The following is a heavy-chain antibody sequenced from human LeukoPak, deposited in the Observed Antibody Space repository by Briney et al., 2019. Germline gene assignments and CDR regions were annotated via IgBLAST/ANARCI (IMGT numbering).Heavy chain of an antibody. D-gene: IGHD2-21*02. V-gene: IGHV1-8*01. CDR2: MNPNSGNT. Sequence: GASVKVSCKASGYTFTSYDINWVRQATGQGLEWMGWMNPNSGNTGYAQKFQGRVTMTRNTSISTAYMELSSLRSEDTAVYYCASTYCGGDCYSSYYFDYWGQGTLVTVSS. J-gene: IGHJ4*02. CDR3: ASTYCGGDCYSSYYFDY. CDR1: GYTFTSYD.